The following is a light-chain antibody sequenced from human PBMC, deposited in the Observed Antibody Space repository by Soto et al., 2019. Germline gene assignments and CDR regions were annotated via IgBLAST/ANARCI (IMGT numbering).Light chain of an antibody. CDR2: GAS. Sequence: EIVLTQSPGTLSLSPGDRATLSCRASQSVTGSYLAWYQHKPGQAPSLLIYGASSRATGIPNRFSGSGSGTDFPLTISGLEPEDLAVYYCQQYGTSPRSCGRGTKVDIK. V-gene: IGKV3-20*01. CDR3: QQYGTSPRS. J-gene: IGKJ1*01. CDR1: QSVTGSY.